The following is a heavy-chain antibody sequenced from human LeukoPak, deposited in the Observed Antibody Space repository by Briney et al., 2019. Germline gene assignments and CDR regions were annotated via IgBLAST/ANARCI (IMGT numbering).Heavy chain of an antibody. D-gene: IGHD3-3*01. J-gene: IGHJ6*03. CDR2: INPSGGST. Sequence: GASVKVSCKASGYTFTSYDINWVRQAPGQGLEWMGIINPSGGSTSYAQKFQGRVTMTRDMSTSTVYMELSSLRSEDTAVYYCAIGFLEWLDMDVWGKGTTVTVSS. CDR3: AIGFLEWLDMDV. V-gene: IGHV1-46*01. CDR1: GYTFTSYD.